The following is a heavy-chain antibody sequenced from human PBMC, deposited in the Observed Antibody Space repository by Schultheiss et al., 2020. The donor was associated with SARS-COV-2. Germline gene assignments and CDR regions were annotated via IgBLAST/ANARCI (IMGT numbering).Heavy chain of an antibody. CDR1: GFTFSSYW. CDR3: AREEGWDDFWSGYMTLGVSGMDV. D-gene: IGHD3-3*01. Sequence: GESLKISCAASGFTFSSYWMHWVRQAPGKGLVWVSRINSDGSSTSYADSVKGRFTISRDNAKNTLYLQMNSLRAEDTAVYYCAREEGWDDFWSGYMTLGVSGMDVWGQGTTVTVSS. J-gene: IGHJ6*02. V-gene: IGHV3-74*01. CDR2: INSDGSST.